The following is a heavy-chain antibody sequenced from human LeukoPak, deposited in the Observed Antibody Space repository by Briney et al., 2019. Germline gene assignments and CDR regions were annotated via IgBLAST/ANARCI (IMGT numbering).Heavy chain of an antibody. V-gene: IGHV1-18*01. CDR2: ISAYNGNT. Sequence: GASVKVSCKASGYTFTTYGITWLRQAPGQGLEWMGWISAYNGNTNYAQKLQGRVTMTTDTSTSTAYMELRSLRSDDTAVYYCARGHWEGSGSYYHDQDSWGQGTLVTVSS. D-gene: IGHD3-10*01. J-gene: IGHJ4*02. CDR3: ARGHWEGSGSYYHDQDS. CDR1: GYTFTTYG.